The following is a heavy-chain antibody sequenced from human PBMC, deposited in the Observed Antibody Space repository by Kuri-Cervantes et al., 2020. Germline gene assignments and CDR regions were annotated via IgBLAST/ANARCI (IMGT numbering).Heavy chain of an antibody. J-gene: IGHJ6*02. CDR1: GFTFSSYW. CDR3: AREPIVVVPAARGLLVVSYGMDV. V-gene: IGHV3-74*01. CDR2: IKSDGSRT. D-gene: IGHD2-2*01. Sequence: GESLKISCAASGFTFSSYWMHWVRQGPGKGLVWVSRIKSDGSRTDYADSVKGRFTISRDNAKNSLYLQMNSLRAEDTAVYYCAREPIVVVPAARGLLVVSYGMDVWGQGTTVTVSS.